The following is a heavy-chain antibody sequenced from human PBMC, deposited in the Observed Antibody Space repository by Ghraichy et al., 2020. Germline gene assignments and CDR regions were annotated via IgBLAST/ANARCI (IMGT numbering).Heavy chain of an antibody. CDR3: ARDRANWNDIAGFDY. CDR1: GGSISSYY. Sequence: SETLSLTCTVSGGSISSYYWSWIRQPPGKGLEWIGYVYYSGSTNYNPSLKSRVTISVDTSKTEFSLKLNSVTAADTAVYYCARDRANWNDIAGFDYWGQGTLVTVSS. J-gene: IGHJ4*02. D-gene: IGHD1-1*01. CDR2: VYYSGST. V-gene: IGHV4-59*01.